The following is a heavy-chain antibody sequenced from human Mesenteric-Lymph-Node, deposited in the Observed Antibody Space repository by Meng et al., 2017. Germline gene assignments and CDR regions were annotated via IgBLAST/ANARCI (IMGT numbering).Heavy chain of an antibody. D-gene: IGHD2-15*01. CDR2: INHGGTT. J-gene: IGHJ4*02. CDR1: GGSFSGFY. CDR3: ARGEVDARLRH. V-gene: IGHV4-34*01. Sequence: QVLLTPVGPGPLKPSETLSPTCAVYGGSFSGFYWTWIRQPPGKGLEWIGEINHGGTTTYNPSLKSRVSISVDTSKSQFSLKLDSVTAADTAVYYCARGEVDARLRHWGQGTLVTVSS.